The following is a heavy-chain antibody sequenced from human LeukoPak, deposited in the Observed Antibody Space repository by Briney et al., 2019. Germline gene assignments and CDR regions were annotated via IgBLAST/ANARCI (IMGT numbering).Heavy chain of an antibody. V-gene: IGHV1-46*01. CDR3: ARSANRGRLGGCSSTSCSYYYYGMDV. Sequence: VASVKVSCKASGYTFTSYYMHWVRQAPGQGLEWMGIINPSGGSTGYAQKFQGRVTMTRDTSTSTVYMELSSLRSEDTAVYYCARSANRGRLGGCSSTSCSYYYYGMDVWGKGTTVTVSS. CDR2: INPSGGST. D-gene: IGHD2-2*01. CDR1: GYTFTSYY. J-gene: IGHJ6*04.